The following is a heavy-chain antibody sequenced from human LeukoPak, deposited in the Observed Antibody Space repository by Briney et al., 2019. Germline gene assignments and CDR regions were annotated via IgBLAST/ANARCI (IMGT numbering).Heavy chain of an antibody. J-gene: IGHJ3*02. V-gene: IGHV5-51*01. CDR1: GSSFITNW. CDR3: ARQDHTHRYI. CDR2: IYPGDSDT. Sequence: GESLKISCKASGSSFITNWIGWVRQLPGKGLEWMGIIYPGDSDTRYSPSFQGQVTISADKSISTAYLQWSSLKASDTAMYYCARQDHTHRYIWGQGTMVTVSS. D-gene: IGHD1-14*01.